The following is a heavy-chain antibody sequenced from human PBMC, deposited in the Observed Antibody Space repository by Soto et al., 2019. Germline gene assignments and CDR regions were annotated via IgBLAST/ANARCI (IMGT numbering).Heavy chain of an antibody. CDR1: GFTFSSYG. D-gene: IGHD3-22*01. Sequence: QVQLVESGGGVVQPGRSLRLSCAASGFTFSSYGMHWVRQAPGKGLEWVAVIWYDGSNKYYADSVKGRFTISRDNSKNTLYLQMNSLRAEDTAVYYCASDRGQVVVITSFDYWGQGTLVTVSS. V-gene: IGHV3-33*01. J-gene: IGHJ4*02. CDR3: ASDRGQVVVITSFDY. CDR2: IWYDGSNK.